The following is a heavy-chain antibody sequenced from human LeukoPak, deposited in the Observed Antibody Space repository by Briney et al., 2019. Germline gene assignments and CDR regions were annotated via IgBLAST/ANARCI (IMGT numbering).Heavy chain of an antibody. D-gene: IGHD6-6*01. CDR2: IIPIFGTA. J-gene: IGHJ4*02. CDR3: ARGRSGSSTPFDY. Sequence: ASVKVSCKASGGTFSSYAISWVRQAPGQGLEWMGGIIPIFGTANYAQKFQGRVTITADKSTSTAYMELSSLRSEDTAVYYCARGRSGSSTPFDYWGQGTLVTVSS. CDR1: GGTFSSYA. V-gene: IGHV1-69*06.